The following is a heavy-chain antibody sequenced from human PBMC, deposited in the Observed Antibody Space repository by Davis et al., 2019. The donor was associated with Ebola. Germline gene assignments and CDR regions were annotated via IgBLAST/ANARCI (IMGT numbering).Heavy chain of an antibody. V-gene: IGHV3-21*01. J-gene: IGHJ4*02. CDR1: GFTFSSYS. D-gene: IGHD1-26*01. Sequence: PGGSLRLSCAASGFTFSSYSMNWVRQAPGKGLEWVSSISSSSSYIYYADSVKGRFTISRDNAKNSLYLQMNSLRDEDTAVYYCARDRDYSGSQIDYWGQGTLVTVSS. CDR2: ISSSSSYI. CDR3: ARDRDYSGSQIDY.